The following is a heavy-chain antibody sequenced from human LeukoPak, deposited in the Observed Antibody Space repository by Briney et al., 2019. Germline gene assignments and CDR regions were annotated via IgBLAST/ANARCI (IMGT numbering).Heavy chain of an antibody. CDR1: GFTFRGSG. D-gene: IGHD1-1*01. V-gene: IGHV3-33*06. CDR3: AKDWGTTGTTGWMFDY. CDR2: IWSDGSNE. J-gene: IGHJ4*02. Sequence: GMSLRLSCAASGFTFRGSGMHWVRQAPGKGLEWVAIIWSDGSNEYYTDSVKGRFTISRDNSKNTVYLQMNSLRAEDTAVYYCAKDWGTTGTTGWMFDYWGQGTPVTVSS.